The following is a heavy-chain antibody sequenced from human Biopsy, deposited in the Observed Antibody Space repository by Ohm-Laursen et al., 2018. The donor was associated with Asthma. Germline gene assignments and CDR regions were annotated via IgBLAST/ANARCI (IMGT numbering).Heavy chain of an antibody. D-gene: IGHD6-19*01. CDR1: GGTFSNFA. CDR3: ARCQVGYSSGWSLLLKKIYYSGMDV. J-gene: IGHJ6*02. Sequence: GASVKVSCKAPGGTFSNFAISWVRQAPGPGLEWLGGLMTVFGTTNYAQMFQGRVTITADESTSTAYMEVTSLRSEDTAIYHGARCQVGYSSGWSLLLKKIYYSGMDVWGQGTAVTVSS. V-gene: IGHV1-69*13. CDR2: LMTVFGTT.